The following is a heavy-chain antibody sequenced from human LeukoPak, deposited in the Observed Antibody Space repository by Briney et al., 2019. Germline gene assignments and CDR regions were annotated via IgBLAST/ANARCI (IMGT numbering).Heavy chain of an antibody. Sequence: GGSLRLSCAASGFTFSCYWMDWVRQAPGQGLVWVSRINSDGRSTSYANPVKGRFTISTHNAKQRLYLQMNSTGSEDTAWHFCAREIGYYGSGSYNYWGQGTLVTVSS. CDR3: AREIGYYGSGSYNY. CDR1: GFTFSCYW. CDR2: INSDGRST. D-gene: IGHD3-10*01. J-gene: IGHJ4*02. V-gene: IGHV3-74*01.